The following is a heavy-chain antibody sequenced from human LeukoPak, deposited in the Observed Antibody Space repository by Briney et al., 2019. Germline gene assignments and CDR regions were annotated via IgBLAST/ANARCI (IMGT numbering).Heavy chain of an antibody. D-gene: IGHD4-23*01. J-gene: IGHJ4*02. CDR2: IYYGGNT. Sequence: PSETLSLTCTVSGGSISNSSSYWGWIRQPPGKGLERIGTIYYGGNTYYNPSLKSRVTISVDTSKNQFSLKLSSVTAADTAVYYCATTTVVTSGFDYWGQGTLVTVSS. CDR3: ATTTVVTSGFDY. CDR1: GGSISNSSSY. V-gene: IGHV4-39*01.